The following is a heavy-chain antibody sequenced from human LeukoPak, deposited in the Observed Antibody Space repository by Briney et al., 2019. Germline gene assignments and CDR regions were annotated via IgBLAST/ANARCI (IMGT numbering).Heavy chain of an antibody. CDR1: GSSFSDYS. CDR3: ARDQYPSEVVVVGRLVF. CDR2: IIPIFATA. V-gene: IGHV1-69*05. J-gene: IGHJ4*02. D-gene: IGHD2-15*01. Sequence: SVKVSCKASGSSFSDYSLTWVRQAPGQGLEWMGSIIPIFATANYAQKCQGRITITTDEPTSTAHLELSSMRSEDTAMYYCARDQYPSEVVVVGRLVFWGQGTLVTVSS.